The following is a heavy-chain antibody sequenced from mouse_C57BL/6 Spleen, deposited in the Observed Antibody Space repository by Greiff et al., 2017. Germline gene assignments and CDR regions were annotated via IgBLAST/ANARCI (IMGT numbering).Heavy chain of an antibody. CDR2: INPGSGGT. V-gene: IGHV1-54*01. J-gene: IGHJ1*03. D-gene: IGHD2-3*01. CDR1: GYAFTNYL. CDR3: ARSGDGYYEDWYFDV. Sequence: QVQLQQSGAELVRPGTSVKVSCKASGYAFTNYLIEWVKQRPGQGLEWIGVINPGSGGTNYNEKFKGKATLTADKSSSTAYMQLSSLTSEDSAVYFCARSGDGYYEDWYFDVWGTGTTVTVSS.